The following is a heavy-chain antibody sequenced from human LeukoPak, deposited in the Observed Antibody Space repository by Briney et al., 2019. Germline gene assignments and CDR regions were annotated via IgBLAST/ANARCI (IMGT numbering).Heavy chain of an antibody. CDR3: ARDANGSGSSGPWFDP. D-gene: IGHD3-10*01. CDR2: ISYDGSNK. J-gene: IGHJ5*02. Sequence: GGSLRLSCAASGFTFSSYAMHWVRQAPGKGLEWVAVISYDGSNKYYADSVKGRFTISRDNSKNTLYLQMNSLRAEDTAVYYCARDANGSGSSGPWFDPWGQGTLVTVSS. CDR1: GFTFSSYA. V-gene: IGHV3-30-3*01.